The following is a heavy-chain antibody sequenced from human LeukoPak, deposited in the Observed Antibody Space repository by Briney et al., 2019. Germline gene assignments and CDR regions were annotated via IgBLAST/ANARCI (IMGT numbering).Heavy chain of an antibody. V-gene: IGHV1-2*02. CDR1: GYTFTGYY. Sequence: VASVKVSCKASGYTFTGYYMHWMRQAPGQGLEWMGWINPNSGGTNYAQKFQGRVTMTRDTSISTAYMELSRLRSDDTAVYYCARGNVLLWFGELSHWFDPWGQGTLVTVSS. CDR3: ARGNVLLWFGELSHWFDP. CDR2: INPNSGGT. D-gene: IGHD3-10*01. J-gene: IGHJ5*02.